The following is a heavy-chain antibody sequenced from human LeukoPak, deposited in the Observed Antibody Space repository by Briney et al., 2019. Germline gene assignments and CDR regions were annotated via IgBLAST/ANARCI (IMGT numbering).Heavy chain of an antibody. CDR2: VYTGGNT. V-gene: IGHV3-53*01. CDR1: GFTVSSNC. Sequence: GGSLRLSCAASGFTVSSNCMSWVRQAPGKGLEWVSVVYTGGNTYYADSVKGRFTISRDNSKNTLYLQMNSLRAEDTAVYYCASPSSGQSFDIWGQGTMVTVSS. D-gene: IGHD6-19*01. J-gene: IGHJ3*02. CDR3: ASPSSGQSFDI.